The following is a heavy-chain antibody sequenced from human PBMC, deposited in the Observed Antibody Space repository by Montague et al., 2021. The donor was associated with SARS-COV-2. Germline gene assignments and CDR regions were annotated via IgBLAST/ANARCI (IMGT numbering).Heavy chain of an antibody. CDR2: IWYDGSNK. J-gene: IGHJ4*02. V-gene: IGHV3-33*01. D-gene: IGHD3-3*01. CDR3: AREAEIFGVVISPLFY. CDR1: GFTFSSYG. Sequence: SLRLSCAASGFTFSSYGMHWVRQAPGKGLEWVAVIWYDGSNKYYADSVKGRFTISRDNSKNTLYLQMNSLRAEDTAVYYCAREAEIFGVVISPLFYWGREPWSPSPQ.